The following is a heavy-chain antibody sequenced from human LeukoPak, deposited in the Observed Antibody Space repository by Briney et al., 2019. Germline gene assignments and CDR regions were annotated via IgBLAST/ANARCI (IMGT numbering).Heavy chain of an antibody. V-gene: IGHV3-30*02. CDR1: GFTFSSYA. D-gene: IGHD1-1*01. J-gene: IGHJ1*01. CDR2: IRSGGNNK. Sequence: GGYLSRSCVASGFTFSSYAMHWVRQAPGKGLEWVAFIRSGGNNKYYADSVRGRFTISRDNSKNTLYLQMNGLRTEDTAVYYCAKDEADNLFEYFDHWGQGTLVTVSS. CDR3: AKDEADNLFEYFDH.